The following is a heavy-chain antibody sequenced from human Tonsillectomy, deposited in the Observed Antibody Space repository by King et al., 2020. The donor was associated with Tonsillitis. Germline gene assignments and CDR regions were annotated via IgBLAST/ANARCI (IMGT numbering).Heavy chain of an antibody. CDR2: IYSVSGGST. Sequence: VQLVESGGGLVQPGGSLRLSCAASGLAATSNYMSWVRQVPGKGLDWVSFIYSVSGGSTYYADSVKGRFTISRDDSKNMLYLQMNSLRADDTAIYYCARDRFGSGTIWGQGTMVTVSS. J-gene: IGHJ3*02. V-gene: IGHV3-66*01. CDR3: ARDRFGSGTI. CDR1: GLAATSNY. D-gene: IGHD3-10*01.